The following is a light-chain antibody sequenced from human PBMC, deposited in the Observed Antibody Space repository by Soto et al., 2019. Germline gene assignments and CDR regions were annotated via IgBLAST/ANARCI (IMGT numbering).Light chain of an antibody. CDR1: QYISSW. J-gene: IGKJ1*01. V-gene: IGKV1-5*03. CDR3: QQYNSQRT. Sequence: DIQMTQSPSTLSASVGDRVTITCRASQYISSWLAWYQQKPGKAPKLLIYKASSLESGDPSRFSGSGSGTEFTLTISSLQPDDFATYYCQQYNSQRTFGQGTKVELK. CDR2: KAS.